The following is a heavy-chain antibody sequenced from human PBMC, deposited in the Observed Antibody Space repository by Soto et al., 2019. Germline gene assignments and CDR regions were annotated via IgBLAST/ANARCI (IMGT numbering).Heavy chain of an antibody. CDR3: ARRYSKGPDYYYYGMDV. D-gene: IGHD6-13*01. CDR2: IFPGDSDT. CDR1: GYSFTSYW. J-gene: IGHJ6*02. Sequence: PLESLKISCKGSGYSFTSYWIGWVRQMPGKGLEWMGIIFPGDSDTRYSPSFQGQVTISADKSTSTAYLQWSSLKASDTAMYYCARRYSKGPDYYYYGMDVWGQGTTVTVSS. V-gene: IGHV5-51*01.